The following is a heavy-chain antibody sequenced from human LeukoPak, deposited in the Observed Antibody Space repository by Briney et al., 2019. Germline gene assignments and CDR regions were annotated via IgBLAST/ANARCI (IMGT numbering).Heavy chain of an antibody. J-gene: IGHJ4*02. Sequence: GSLRLSCAASGFTVSSSYMSWVRQAPGKGLEWVPTMYSGGSTYYGDSVKGRFTISRDSSKSTLYLQMNTLRVEDSAVYFCARDTTMVDWGQGTLVTVSS. CDR1: GFTVSSSY. D-gene: IGHD3-10*01. V-gene: IGHV3-53*01. CDR2: MYSGGST. CDR3: ARDTTMVD.